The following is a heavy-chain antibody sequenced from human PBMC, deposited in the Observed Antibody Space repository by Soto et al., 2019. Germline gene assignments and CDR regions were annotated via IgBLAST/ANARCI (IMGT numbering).Heavy chain of an antibody. Sequence: QVQLVESGGGVVQPGRSLRLSCAASGFTFSSYGMHWVRQAPGKGLEWVAVISYDGSNKYYADSVKGRFTISRDNSKNTLYLQMNSLRAEGTAVYYCAKDVEMATIAFVDYWGQGTLVTVSS. J-gene: IGHJ4*02. CDR2: ISYDGSNK. D-gene: IGHD5-12*01. CDR3: AKDVEMATIAFVDY. CDR1: GFTFSSYG. V-gene: IGHV3-30*18.